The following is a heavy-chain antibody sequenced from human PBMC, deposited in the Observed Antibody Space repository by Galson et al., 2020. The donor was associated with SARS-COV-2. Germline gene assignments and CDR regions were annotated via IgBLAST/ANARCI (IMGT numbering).Heavy chain of an antibody. CDR1: CRSFPNYY. J-gene: IGHJ4*02. D-gene: IGHD2-21*02. V-gene: IGHV4-34*01. CDR2: INSTGST. CDR3: AREENFFLVVTASRMCYFDY. Sequence: TTPLTFAASCRSFPNYYRSRLRHPPPEGQVGIREINSTGSTHYNPSLACRMTISADTSKNHFSLKLSSVTAADTAVYYCAREENFFLVVTASRMCYFDYWGRGTLGTVSS.